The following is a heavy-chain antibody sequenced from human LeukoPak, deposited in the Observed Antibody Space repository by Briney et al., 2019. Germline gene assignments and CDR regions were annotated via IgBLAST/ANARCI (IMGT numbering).Heavy chain of an antibody. CDR3: NRDSGYVGWFDP. D-gene: IGHD2-15*01. V-gene: IGHV3-49*03. Sequence: GGSLILSCTASGFTFGDYAMSWFRQAPGKGLEWVGFIGSKAYGGTTEYAASVKGRFTISRDDSKSIDYLQMKSLKTEDTAVYYCNRDSGYVGWFDPWGQGTLVTVSS. J-gene: IGHJ5*02. CDR1: GFTFGDYA. CDR2: IGSKAYGGTT.